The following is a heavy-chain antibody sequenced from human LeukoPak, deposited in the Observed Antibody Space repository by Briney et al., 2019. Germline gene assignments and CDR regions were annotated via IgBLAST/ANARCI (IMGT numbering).Heavy chain of an antibody. V-gene: IGHV3-21*01. CDR1: GFTFSDYS. CDR2: ISSSTYI. Sequence: GGSLRLSCAASGFTFSDYSMKWIRQAPGKGLEWVSSISSSTYIYYADSVKGRFTISRDNAFNSLYLQMNSLRVEDTAVYYCVRERFHGSGAPKFDFWGQGTLLTVSS. CDR3: VRERFHGSGAPKFDF. J-gene: IGHJ4*02. D-gene: IGHD3-10*01.